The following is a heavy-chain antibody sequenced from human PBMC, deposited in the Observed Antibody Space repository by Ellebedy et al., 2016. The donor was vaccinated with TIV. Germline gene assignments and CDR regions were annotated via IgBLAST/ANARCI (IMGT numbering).Heavy chain of an antibody. D-gene: IGHD3-10*01. V-gene: IGHV3-74*01. Sequence: PGGSLRLSCAASGFTFSNYWMHWVRQAPGKGLVWVSQINIDGSGKNYADSVKGRFSISRDNAKSTLYLQMNTLRDEATAVYYCATEQAGGSGIDYWGQGTLVTVSS. J-gene: IGHJ4*02. CDR2: INIDGSGK. CDR1: GFTFSNYW. CDR3: ATEQAGGSGIDY.